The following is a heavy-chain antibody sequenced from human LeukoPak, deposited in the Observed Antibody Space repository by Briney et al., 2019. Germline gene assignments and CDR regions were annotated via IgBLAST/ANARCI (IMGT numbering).Heavy chain of an antibody. D-gene: IGHD6-19*01. CDR2: LSGSGGST. CDR3: AKGGTAGGRSGWYVLPPDS. CDR1: GFTFSSYA. Sequence: GGSLRLSCAASGFTFSSYAMNWVRQAPGKGLEWVSALSGSGGSTYYADSVKGRFTISRDNSKNTLYMQMNSLRAEDTAVYYCAKGGTAGGRSGWYVLPPDSWGQGTLVTVSS. V-gene: IGHV3-23*01. J-gene: IGHJ4*02.